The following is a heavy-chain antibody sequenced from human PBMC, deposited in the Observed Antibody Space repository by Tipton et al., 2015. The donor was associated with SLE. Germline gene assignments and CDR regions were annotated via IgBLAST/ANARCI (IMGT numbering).Heavy chain of an antibody. CDR3: ARGVRGPLQSWFDP. J-gene: IGHJ5*02. CDR1: GDSIGSSY. D-gene: IGHD3-10*01. V-gene: IGHV4-59*08. Sequence: TLSLPCSVSGDSIGSSYWSWVRQPPGKGLEWIGHVHYSETTNYNRSLKSRVTILADTSRNQFSLKLSSVTAADTAVYYCARGVRGPLQSWFDPWGQGALVIVSS. CDR2: VHYSETT.